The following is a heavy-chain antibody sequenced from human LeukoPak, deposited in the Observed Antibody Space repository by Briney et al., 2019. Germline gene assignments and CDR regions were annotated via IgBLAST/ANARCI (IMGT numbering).Heavy chain of an antibody. Sequence: PGASVKVSCKASGYTFTSYGISWVRQAPGQGLEWMGWISAYNGNTNYAQKLQGRVTMTTDTSTSTAYMELRSLRSDDTAVYYCARDYYDSSNGWFDPWGQGTLVTVSS. CDR2: ISAYNGNT. CDR1: GYTFTSYG. J-gene: IGHJ5*02. D-gene: IGHD3-22*01. V-gene: IGHV1-18*01. CDR3: ARDYYDSSNGWFDP.